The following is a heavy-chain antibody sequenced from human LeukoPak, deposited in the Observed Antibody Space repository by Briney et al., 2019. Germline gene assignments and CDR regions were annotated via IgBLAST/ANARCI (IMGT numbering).Heavy chain of an antibody. Sequence: GGSLRLSCAASGFSFSRYALSWVRQAPGKGLEWVSAISGSGGSTYYADSVKGRFTISRDNSKNTLYLQMNSLRAEDTAVYYCAKELLWTFAFDIWGQGTMVTVSS. V-gene: IGHV3-23*01. CDR2: ISGSGGST. CDR3: AKELLWTFAFDI. D-gene: IGHD3-10*01. CDR1: GFSFSRYA. J-gene: IGHJ3*02.